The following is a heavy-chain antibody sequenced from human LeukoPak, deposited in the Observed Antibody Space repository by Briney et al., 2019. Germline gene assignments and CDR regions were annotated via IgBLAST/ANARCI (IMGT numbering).Heavy chain of an antibody. Sequence: GASVKVSCKASGFTFTSSAVQWVRQARGQRLEWIGWIVVGSGNTNYAQKFQERVTITRDVSTSTAYMELSSLRSEDTAVYYCAAAAHTNGDAFDIWGQGTMVTVSS. CDR3: AAAAHTNGDAFDI. CDR2: IVVGSGNT. V-gene: IGHV1-58*01. D-gene: IGHD1-1*01. J-gene: IGHJ3*02. CDR1: GFTFTSSA.